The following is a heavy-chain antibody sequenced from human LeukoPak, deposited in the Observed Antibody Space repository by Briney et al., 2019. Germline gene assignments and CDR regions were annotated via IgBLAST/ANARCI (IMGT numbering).Heavy chain of an antibody. J-gene: IGHJ4*02. CDR1: GGSISSGDYH. CDR3: ASARGYSYGLEDY. D-gene: IGHD5-18*01. CDR2: IYYSGST. Sequence: SETLSLTCTVSGGSISSGDYHWSWIRQPPGKGLEWIGYIYYSGSTYYNPSLKSRVTISVDTSKNQFSLKLSSVTAADTAVYYCASARGYSYGLEDYWGQGTLVTVSS. V-gene: IGHV4-30-4*01.